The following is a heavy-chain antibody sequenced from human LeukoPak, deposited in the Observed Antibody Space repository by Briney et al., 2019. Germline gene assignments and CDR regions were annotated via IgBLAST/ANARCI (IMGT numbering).Heavy chain of an antibody. CDR3: ASPGGETFDY. V-gene: IGHV4-59*12. Sequence: PSETLSLTCTVSGDSINSYYWNWIRQPPGKGLEWIGYIYYSGSTNYNPSLKSRVTISVDTSKNQFSLKLSSVTAADTAVYYCASPGGETFDYWGQGTLVTVSS. CDR1: GDSINSYY. J-gene: IGHJ4*02. D-gene: IGHD4-17*01. CDR2: IYYSGST.